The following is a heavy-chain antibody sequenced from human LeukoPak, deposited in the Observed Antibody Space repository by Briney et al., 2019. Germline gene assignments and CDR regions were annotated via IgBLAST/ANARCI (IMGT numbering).Heavy chain of an antibody. Sequence: GGSLRLSCAASGFTFSSYSMNWVRQAPGKGLEWVSSISSSSSYIYYADSVKGRFTISRDNAKNSLYLQMNSLRAEDTAVYYCARHNLGGSDILAQDAFDIWGQGTMVTVSS. D-gene: IGHD3-9*01. CDR2: ISSSSSYI. CDR3: ARHNLGGSDILAQDAFDI. V-gene: IGHV3-21*04. CDR1: GFTFSSYS. J-gene: IGHJ3*02.